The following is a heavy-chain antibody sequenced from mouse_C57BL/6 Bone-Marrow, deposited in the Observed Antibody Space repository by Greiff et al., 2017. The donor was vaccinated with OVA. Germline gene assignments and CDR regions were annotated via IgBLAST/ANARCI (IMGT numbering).Heavy chain of an antibody. J-gene: IGHJ2*01. CDR3: ARQFYYYGSSPYYFDD. CDR1: GYTFTSYW. CDR2: IDPSDSYT. V-gene: IGHV1-69*01. D-gene: IGHD1-1*01. Sequence: VQLKQPGAELVMPGASVKLSCKASGYTFTSYWMHWVKQRPGQGLEWIGEIDPSDSYTNYNQKFKGQSTFTVDKSSSTASLQLSSLTSEDSADYYGARQFYYYGSSPYYFDDWGQGTTLTVSS.